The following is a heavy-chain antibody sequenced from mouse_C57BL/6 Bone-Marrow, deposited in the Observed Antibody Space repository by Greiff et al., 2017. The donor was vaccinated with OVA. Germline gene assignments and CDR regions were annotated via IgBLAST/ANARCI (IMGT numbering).Heavy chain of an antibody. CDR1: GFTFSSYA. Sequence: EVQLVESRGGLVKPGGSLKLSCAASGFTFSSYAMSWVRQTPEKRLEWVATISDGGSYTYYPDNVKGRFTISRDNAKNNLYLQMSHLKSEDTAMYYCARDGYYGLFAYWGQGTLVTVSA. CDR3: ARDGYYGLFAY. D-gene: IGHD1-1*01. J-gene: IGHJ3*01. CDR2: ISDGGSYT. V-gene: IGHV5-4*01.